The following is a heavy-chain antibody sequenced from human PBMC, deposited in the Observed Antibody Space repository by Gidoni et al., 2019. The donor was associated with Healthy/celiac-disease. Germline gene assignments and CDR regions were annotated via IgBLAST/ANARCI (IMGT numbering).Heavy chain of an antibody. CDR3: TTSIAAAGAFDY. Sequence: EVQLVESGGGLVKPGGSLRLSCAASGFTFSNAWMSWVRQAPGKGMAGVGRIKSKTDGGTTDYAAPVKGRFTISRDDSKNTLYLQMNSLKTEDTAVYYCTTSIAAAGAFDYWGQGTLVTVSS. CDR1: GFTFSNAW. CDR2: IKSKTDGGTT. D-gene: IGHD6-13*01. V-gene: IGHV3-15*01. J-gene: IGHJ4*02.